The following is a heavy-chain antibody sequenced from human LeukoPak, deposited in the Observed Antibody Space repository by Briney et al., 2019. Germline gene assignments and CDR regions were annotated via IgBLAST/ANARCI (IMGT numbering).Heavy chain of an antibody. D-gene: IGHD3-22*01. J-gene: IGHJ5*02. Sequence: SETLSLTCTVSGGSISSYYWSWIRQPPGKGLEWIGYTYYSGSTNYNPSLKSRVTISVDTSKNQFSLKLSSVTAADTAVYYCARITYYYDSSGYYYAGHNWFDPWGQGTLVTVSS. CDR2: TYYSGST. CDR1: GGSISSYY. V-gene: IGHV4-59*01. CDR3: ARITYYYDSSGYYYAGHNWFDP.